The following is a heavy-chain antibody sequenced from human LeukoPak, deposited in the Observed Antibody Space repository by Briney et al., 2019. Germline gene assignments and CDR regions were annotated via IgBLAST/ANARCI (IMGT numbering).Heavy chain of an antibody. D-gene: IGHD3-10*01. CDR2: IKSKTDGGTT. CDR3: TTDGDYGSGSPDY. Sequence: GGSLRLSCAASGFTFSNAWMSWVRQAPGKGLEWVGRIKSKTDGGTTDYAAPVKGRFTISRDDSKNTLYLQMNSLKTEDTPVYYCTTDGDYGSGSPDYWGQGTLVTVSS. J-gene: IGHJ4*02. CDR1: GFTFSNAW. V-gene: IGHV3-15*01.